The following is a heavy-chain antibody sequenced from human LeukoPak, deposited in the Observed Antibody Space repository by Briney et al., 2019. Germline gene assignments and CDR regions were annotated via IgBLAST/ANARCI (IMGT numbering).Heavy chain of an antibody. CDR1: GFTFSSYG. CDR3: ARDGYRYWYFDL. CDR2: IRYDGSNK. V-gene: IGHV3-30*02. Sequence: GGSLRLSCAASGFTFSSYGMHWVRQAPGKGLEWVAFIRYDGSNKYYADSVKGRFTISRDNSKNTLYLQMNSLRAEDTAVYYCARDGYRYWYFDLWGRGTLVTVSS. D-gene: IGHD5-24*01. J-gene: IGHJ2*01.